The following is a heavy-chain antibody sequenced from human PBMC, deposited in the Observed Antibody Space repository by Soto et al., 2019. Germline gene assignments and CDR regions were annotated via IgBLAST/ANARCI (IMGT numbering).Heavy chain of an antibody. D-gene: IGHD5-18*01. CDR3: ARGPNSTYYYYGMDV. CDR1: GFTFSSYW. CDR2: INSDGSST. V-gene: IGHV3-74*01. J-gene: IGHJ6*02. Sequence: HPGGSLRLSCAASGFTFSSYWMHWVRQAPGKGPVWVSRINSDGSSTSYADSVKGRFTISRDNAKNTLYLQMNSLRAEDTAVYYCARGPNSTYYYYGMDVWGQGTTVTVSS.